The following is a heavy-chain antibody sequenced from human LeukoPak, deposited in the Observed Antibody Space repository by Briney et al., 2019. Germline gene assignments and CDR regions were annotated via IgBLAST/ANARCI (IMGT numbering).Heavy chain of an antibody. V-gene: IGHV4-4*07. CDR3: AQLGWFGGPSTDDY. J-gene: IGHJ4*02. Sequence: KSSETLSLTCTVSGGSISSYYWSWIRQPAGKGLEWIGRIYTSGSTNYNPSLKSRVTMSVDTSKNQFSLKLSSVTAADTAVYYCAQLGWFGGPSTDDYWGQGTLVTVSS. CDR1: GGSISSYY. D-gene: IGHD3-10*01. CDR2: IYTSGST.